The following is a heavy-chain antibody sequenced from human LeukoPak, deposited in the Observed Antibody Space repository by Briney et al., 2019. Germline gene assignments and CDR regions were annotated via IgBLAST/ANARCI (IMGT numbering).Heavy chain of an antibody. CDR1: GYTFTSYD. V-gene: IGHV1-8*03. CDR3: ARDFQPPIRYYYYYMDV. CDR2: MNPNSGNT. D-gene: IGHD3-3*02. Sequence: ASVKVSCKASGYTFTSYDINWVRQATGQGLEWMGWMNPNSGNTGYAQKFQGRVTITRNTSISTAYMELSRLRSDDTAVYYCARDFQPPIRYYYYYMDVWGKGTTVTVSS. J-gene: IGHJ6*03.